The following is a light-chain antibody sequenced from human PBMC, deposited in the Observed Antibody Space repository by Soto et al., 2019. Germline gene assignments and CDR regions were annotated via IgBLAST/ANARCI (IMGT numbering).Light chain of an antibody. CDR2: DVN. V-gene: IGLV2-11*01. J-gene: IGLJ3*02. CDR3: CSYAGSYTFWV. Sequence: QSALTQPRSVPGSPGQSVTISCTGTSSDVGGYNYVSWYQQHPGRAPKFMIYDVNKRPSGVPDRFSGSKSGNTASLTISGLQAEDEADYYCCSYAGSYTFWVFGGGTQLTVL. CDR1: SSDVGGYNY.